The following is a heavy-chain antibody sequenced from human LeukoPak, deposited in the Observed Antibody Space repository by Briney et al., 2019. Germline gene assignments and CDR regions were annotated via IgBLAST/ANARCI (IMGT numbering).Heavy chain of an antibody. CDR1: GGSISSYY. CDR3: ARDRPPTLYGFDGDAFDI. V-gene: IGHV4-4*07. CDR2: ITGGGT. J-gene: IGHJ3*02. Sequence: SETLSLTCTVSGGSISSYYWSWIRQPAGKGLEWIGRITGGGTNTNPSLKSRVTMSVDTSKNHFSLKLSSVTAADTAVYYCARDRPPTLYGFDGDAFDIWGQGKMVTVSS. D-gene: IGHD3-3*01.